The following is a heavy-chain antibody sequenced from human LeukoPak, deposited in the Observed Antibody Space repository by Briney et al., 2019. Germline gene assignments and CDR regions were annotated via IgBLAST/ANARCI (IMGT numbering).Heavy chain of an antibody. CDR1: GYTFTSYY. J-gene: IGHJ3*02. V-gene: IGHV1-46*01. Sequence: ASVKVSCKASGYTFTSYYMHWVRQATGQGREWMGIINPSGGITGYAQKFQGRVTMTRDTSTSTVYMELSSLRSDETALYYCATPQLVEWFRAFDIWGQATMVTVSS. D-gene: IGHD3-3*01. CDR3: ATPQLVEWFRAFDI. CDR2: INPSGGIT.